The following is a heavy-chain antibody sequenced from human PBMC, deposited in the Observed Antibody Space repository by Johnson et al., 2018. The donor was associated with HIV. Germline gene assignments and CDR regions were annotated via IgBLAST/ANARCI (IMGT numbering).Heavy chain of an antibody. D-gene: IGHD5-12*01. CDR1: GFTFSDYY. J-gene: IGHJ3*01. V-gene: IGHV3-11*04. CDR2: ISSGGNSI. Sequence: QVQLVESGGGLVQPGGSLRLSCAASGFTFSDYYMSWIRQAPGKGLEWVSYISSGGNSIYYADSVKGRFTISRDNAKNSLFLQMNSLTAEATAVYYCARLVATKDYAFDFWGQGTMVTVSS. CDR3: ARLVATKDYAFDF.